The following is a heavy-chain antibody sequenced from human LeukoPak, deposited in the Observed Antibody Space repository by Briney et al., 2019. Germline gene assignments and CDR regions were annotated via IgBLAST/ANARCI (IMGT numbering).Heavy chain of an antibody. CDR1: GYTLTELS. V-gene: IGHV1-24*01. Sequence: ASVKVSCKVSGYTLTELSMHWVRQAPGKGLEWMGGFDPEDGETIYAQKFQGRVTMTEDTSTDTAYMELSSLRSEDTAVYYCAILGGLRAVDIVVVPAAYYYYGMDVWGQGTTVTVSS. CDR3: AILGGLRAVDIVVVPAAYYYYGMDV. D-gene: IGHD2-2*01. J-gene: IGHJ6*02. CDR2: FDPEDGET.